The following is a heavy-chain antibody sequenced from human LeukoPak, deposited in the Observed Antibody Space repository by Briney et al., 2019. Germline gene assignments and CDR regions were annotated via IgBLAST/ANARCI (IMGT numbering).Heavy chain of an antibody. CDR1: GGSISGFY. CDR2: IYPSGGT. J-gene: IGHJ4*02. D-gene: IGHD4-17*01. CDR3: AREYGDLDY. V-gene: IGHV4-4*07. Sequence: KPSETLSLTCIVSGGSISGFYWSWIRQPAGKGLEWIGRIYPSGGTNYNPSLKSRVTMSTDTSKNQFSLKLRSVTAADTAVYYCAREYGDLDYWGQGPLVTVSS.